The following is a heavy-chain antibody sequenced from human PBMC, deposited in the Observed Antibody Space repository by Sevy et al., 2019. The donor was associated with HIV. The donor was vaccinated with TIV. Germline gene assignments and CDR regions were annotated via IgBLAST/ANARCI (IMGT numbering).Heavy chain of an antibody. V-gene: IGHV3-30*04. CDR2: ISYDESK. J-gene: IGHJ4*02. D-gene: IGHD6-19*01. CDR3: AKEVGTSGRCGYFNY. Sequence: GGSLRLSCAASEITFSTAIIHWVRQAPGKGLEWVAAISYDESKYYADSVKGRLTISRDSSKNTVYLEMSSLRTEDTAVYYCAKEVGTSGRCGYFNYWGQGTLVTVS. CDR1: EITFSTAI.